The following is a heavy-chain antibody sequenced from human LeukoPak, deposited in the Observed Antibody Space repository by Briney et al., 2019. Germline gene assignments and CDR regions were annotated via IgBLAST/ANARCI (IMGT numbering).Heavy chain of an antibody. CDR1: GDSVSSNSAA. CDR3: ARDRIVVVPAAMLPNYYYGMDV. Sequence: SQTLLLTCAISGDSVSSNSAAWNWIRQSPSRGLEWLGRTYYRSKWYNDYAVSVKSRITINPDTSKNQFSLQLNSVTPEDTAVYYCARDRIVVVPAAMLPNYYYGMDVWGQGTTVTVSS. J-gene: IGHJ6*02. V-gene: IGHV6-1*01. CDR2: TYYRSKWYN. D-gene: IGHD2-2*01.